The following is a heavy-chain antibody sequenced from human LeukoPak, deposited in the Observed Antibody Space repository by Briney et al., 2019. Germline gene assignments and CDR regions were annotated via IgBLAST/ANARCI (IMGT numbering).Heavy chain of an antibody. CDR3: ARVNYYDSSGYYPYAFDI. CDR1: GGSVSSGSYY. CDR2: FYYCGST. Sequence: SETLSLTCTVSGGSVSSGSYYWSWIRQPPGKGLEWFGYFYYCGSTNYNPSLKRRVTISVDTSKNQFSLKLSSVTAADTGVYYCARVNYYDSSGYYPYAFDIWGQGTMATVSS. J-gene: IGHJ3*02. D-gene: IGHD3-22*01. V-gene: IGHV4-61*01.